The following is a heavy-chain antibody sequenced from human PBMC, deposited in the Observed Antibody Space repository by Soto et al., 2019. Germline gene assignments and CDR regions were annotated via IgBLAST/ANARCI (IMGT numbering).Heavy chain of an antibody. V-gene: IGHV6-1*01. CDR1: GASVSSDIAA. Sequence: SQTLSLTCVISGASVSSDIAAWNCIRQSPSRGLEWLGRTYYRSKWYNDYAVSVKSRITINPDTSKNQFSLQLNSVTPEDTAVYYCARVIGYCSGGSCPNWFDPWGQGTMVTVSS. D-gene: IGHD2-15*01. J-gene: IGHJ5*02. CDR3: ARVIGYCSGGSCPNWFDP. CDR2: TYYRSKWYN.